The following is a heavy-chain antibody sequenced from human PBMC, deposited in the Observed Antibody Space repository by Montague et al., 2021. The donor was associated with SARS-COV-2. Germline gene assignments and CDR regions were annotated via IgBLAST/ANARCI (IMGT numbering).Heavy chain of an antibody. Sequence: SLRLSCAASGFTFSNYSMHWVRQAPGKGLVWVSRINSYGSSTPYADSVKGRFTISRDNAKNPVYLQMNRLRAEDPAVYYCASGGRYSGYEADYWGQGTLVTVSS. CDR2: INSYGSST. CDR3: ASGGRYSGYEADY. V-gene: IGHV3-74*01. D-gene: IGHD5-12*01. J-gene: IGHJ4*02. CDR1: GFTFSNYS.